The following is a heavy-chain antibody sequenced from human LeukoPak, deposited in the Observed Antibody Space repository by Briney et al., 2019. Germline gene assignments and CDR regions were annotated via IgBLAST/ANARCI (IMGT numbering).Heavy chain of an antibody. D-gene: IGHD3-10*01. CDR3: ARDRISMVRGVGDWFDP. CDR2: VSDSGSST. CDR1: GFTFSRYA. V-gene: IGHV3-23*01. J-gene: IGHJ5*02. Sequence: GGSLRLSCAASGFTFSRYAMSWVRQAPGKGLEWVSTVSDSGSSTYYADSVKGRFTISRDNSKNTLYLQMNSLRAEDTAVYYCARDRISMVRGVGDWFDPWGQGTLVTVTS.